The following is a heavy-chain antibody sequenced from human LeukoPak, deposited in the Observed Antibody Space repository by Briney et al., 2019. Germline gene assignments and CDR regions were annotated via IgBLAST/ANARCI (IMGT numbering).Heavy chain of an antibody. Sequence: SETLSLTCTVSGGSISSYYWSWIRQPAGKGLEWIGRIYTSGRTNYHPSFKTRVTMSLDTSKTQSSLRLRSVTAADTAVYYSARDLGGDDILDPVDAFDMWGQGTTVIVSS. J-gene: IGHJ3*02. CDR3: ARDLGGDDILDPVDAFDM. CDR1: GGSISSYY. V-gene: IGHV4-4*07. D-gene: IGHD3-9*01. CDR2: IYTSGRT.